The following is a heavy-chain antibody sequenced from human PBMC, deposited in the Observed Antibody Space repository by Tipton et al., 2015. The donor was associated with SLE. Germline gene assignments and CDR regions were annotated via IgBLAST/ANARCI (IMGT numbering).Heavy chain of an antibody. D-gene: IGHD3-9*01. CDR2: IYYSGST. CDR3: AAFDWFPTWYFDL. J-gene: IGHJ2*01. CDR1: GFTFSSYS. V-gene: IGHV4-59*12. Sequence: LRLSCAASGFTFSSYSMNWVRQHPGKGLEWIGYIYYSGSTNYNPSLKSRVTISVDTSKNQFSLKLSSVTAADTAVYYCAAFDWFPTWYFDLWGRGTLVTVSS.